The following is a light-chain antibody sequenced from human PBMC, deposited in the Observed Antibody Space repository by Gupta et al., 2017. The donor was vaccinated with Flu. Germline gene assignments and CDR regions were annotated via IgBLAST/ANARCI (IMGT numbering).Light chain of an antibody. CDR3: ATWDTELSAGV. Sequence: STSNIGNNDVSWYQQLPGTAPTLLIYENNKRPSGIPDRFSGSKSGTSATLGIAGLQTGDEADYHCATWDTELSAGVFGGGTKLTVL. V-gene: IGLV1-51*02. J-gene: IGLJ3*02. CDR2: ENN. CDR1: TSNIGNND.